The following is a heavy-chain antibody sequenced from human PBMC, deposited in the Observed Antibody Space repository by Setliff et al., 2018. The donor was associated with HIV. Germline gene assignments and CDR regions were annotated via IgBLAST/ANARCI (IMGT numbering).Heavy chain of an antibody. V-gene: IGHV4-34*01. J-gene: IGHJ4*02. Sequence: SETLSLTCAVYGASFSGYYWAWIRQSPGTGLEWIGEINHSGITNYNPTLKSRVTISTDTSKNQFSLRLNSVTAADTAVYYCARVRLRVPPSIFDYWGQGVLVTSPQ. CDR1: GASFSGYY. D-gene: IGHD2-2*01. CDR3: ARVRLRVPPSIFDY. CDR2: INHSGIT.